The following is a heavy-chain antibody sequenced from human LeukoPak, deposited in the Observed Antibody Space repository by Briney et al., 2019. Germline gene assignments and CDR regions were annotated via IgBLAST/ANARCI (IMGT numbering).Heavy chain of an antibody. V-gene: IGHV1-18*01. CDR1: GYIFINYG. J-gene: IGHJ6*02. CDR3: AREVSARFYYYYYGMDV. CDR2: VSGYNGNT. D-gene: IGHD5/OR15-5a*01. Sequence: ASVKVSCKASGYIFINYGISWVRQAPGQGLEWMGWVSGYNGNTNYAQKLQGRVTMTTDTSTSTAYMELRSLRSDDTAVYYCAREVSARFYYYYYGMDVWGQGTTVTVSS.